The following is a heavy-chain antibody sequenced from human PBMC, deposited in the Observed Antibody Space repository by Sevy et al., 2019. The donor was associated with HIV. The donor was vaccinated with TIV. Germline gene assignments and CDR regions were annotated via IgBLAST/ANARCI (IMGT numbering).Heavy chain of an antibody. CDR1: GYTFTSYG. J-gene: IGHJ4*02. CDR2: ISAYNGNT. V-gene: IGHV1-18*01. CDR3: ARDSGYSYGSYRRLDY. D-gene: IGHD5-18*01. Sequence: ASVKVSCKASGYTFTSYGISWVRQAPGQGLEWMGWISAYNGNTNYAQKLQGRVTMTTDTSTSTAYMGLRSLRSDDTAGYYCARDSGYSYGSYRRLDYWGQGTLVTVSS.